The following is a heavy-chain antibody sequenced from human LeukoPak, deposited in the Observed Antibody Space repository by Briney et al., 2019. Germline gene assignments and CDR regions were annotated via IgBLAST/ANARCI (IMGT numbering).Heavy chain of an antibody. V-gene: IGHV3-23*01. D-gene: IGHD3-10*01. CDR2: ISSSGDST. Sequence: GGSLRLSCAASGFTFSSYAMSWVGQAPGRGVEGVSTISSSGDSTNYADSVEGRFTISRDNAKNRLYMQMNSQRADDTALYYCAKFFLPYLAGGTGSRWGQGTLVTVSS. CDR1: GFTFSSYA. CDR3: AKFFLPYLAGGTGSR. J-gene: IGHJ4*02.